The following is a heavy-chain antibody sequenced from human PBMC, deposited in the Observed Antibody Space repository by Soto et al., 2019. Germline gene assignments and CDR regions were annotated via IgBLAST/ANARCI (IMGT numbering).Heavy chain of an antibody. CDR3: ARGFSSDFGVVSADNGAFDI. Sequence: GASVKPSCKASGCTFSSYAISCVRQAPGQGLEWMGGINPICGTANYAQKFQGRVTMTANASTSTAYMELSSLRSEDTAVYYCARGFSSDFGVVSADNGAFDIWGQGTMLTVSS. J-gene: IGHJ3*02. CDR2: INPICGTA. D-gene: IGHD3-3*01. CDR1: GCTFSSYA. V-gene: IGHV1-69*13.